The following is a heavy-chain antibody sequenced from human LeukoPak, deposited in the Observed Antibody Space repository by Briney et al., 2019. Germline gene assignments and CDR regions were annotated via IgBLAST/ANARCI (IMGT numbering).Heavy chain of an antibody. CDR1: GGSISSYY. CDR2: IYYSGST. Sequence: PSETLSLTCTVSGGSISSYYWSWIRQPPGKGLESIGYIYYSGSTNYNPSLKSRVTISVDTSKKQFSLKLSSVTAADTAVYYCARGYSSSSGRPDYWGQGTLVTVSS. J-gene: IGHJ4*02. D-gene: IGHD6-6*01. CDR3: ARGYSSSSGRPDY. V-gene: IGHV4-59*08.